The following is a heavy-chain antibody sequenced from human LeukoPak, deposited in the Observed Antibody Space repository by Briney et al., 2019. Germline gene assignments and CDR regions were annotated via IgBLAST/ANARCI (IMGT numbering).Heavy chain of an antibody. V-gene: IGHV3-21*01. CDR2: ISSSSSYI. Sequence: GGSLRLSCAASGFTFSSYSMNWVRQAPGKGLEWVSSISSSSSYIYYADSVKGRFTISRDNAKNSLYLQMNSLRAEDTAVYYCARVAVAGTTLYPFDYWGQGTLVTVSS. CDR1: GFTFSSYS. CDR3: ARVAVAGTTLYPFDY. D-gene: IGHD6-19*01. J-gene: IGHJ4*02.